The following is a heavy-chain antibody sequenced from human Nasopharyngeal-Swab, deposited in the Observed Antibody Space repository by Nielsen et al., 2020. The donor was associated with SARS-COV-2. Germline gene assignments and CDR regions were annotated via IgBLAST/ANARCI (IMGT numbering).Heavy chain of an antibody. CDR1: GGSISSSSYC. V-gene: IGHV4-39*01. J-gene: IGHJ4*02. Sequence: SETLSLTCTVSGGSISSSSYCWGWIRQPPGKGLEWIGSIYYSGSTYYNPSLKSRVTISVDTSKNQFSLKLSSVTAADTAVYYCARRDGSWSGYYTDYWGQGTLVTVSS. D-gene: IGHD3-3*01. CDR3: ARRDGSWSGYYTDY. CDR2: IYYSGST.